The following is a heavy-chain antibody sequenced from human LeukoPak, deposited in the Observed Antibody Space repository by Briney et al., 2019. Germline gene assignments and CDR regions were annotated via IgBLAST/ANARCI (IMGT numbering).Heavy chain of an antibody. CDR1: GGSISSSNW. V-gene: IGHV4-4*02. CDR3: ARDVRDSSGYYLRAFGY. CDR2: IYHSGST. J-gene: IGHJ4*02. Sequence: SGTLSLTCAVSGGSISSSNWWSWVRQPPGKGLEWIGEIYHSGSTNYNPSLKSRVTISVDTSKNQFSLKLSSVTAADTAVYYCARDVRDSSGYYLRAFGYWGQGTLVTVSS. D-gene: IGHD3-22*01.